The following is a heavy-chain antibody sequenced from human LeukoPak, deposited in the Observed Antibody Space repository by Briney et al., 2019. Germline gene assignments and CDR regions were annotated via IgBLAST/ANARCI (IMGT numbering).Heavy chain of an antibody. V-gene: IGHV3-30*02. Sequence: GGSLRLSCAASGFTFSSYGMHWVRQAPGKGLEWVAFIRSDGSDKNYADSVKGRFTISRDNSDNTMYLQINSLRAEDTAVYYCAKDRIAAAVFAEYFQHWGQGTLVTVSS. CDR3: AKDRIAAAVFAEYFQH. D-gene: IGHD6-13*01. J-gene: IGHJ1*01. CDR2: IRSDGSDK. CDR1: GFTFSSYG.